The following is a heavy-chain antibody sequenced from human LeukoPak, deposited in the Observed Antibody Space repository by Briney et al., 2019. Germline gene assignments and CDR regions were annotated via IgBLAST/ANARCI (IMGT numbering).Heavy chain of an antibody. J-gene: IGHJ4*02. V-gene: IGHV3-23*01. CDR3: ATYRQVLLPFES. CDR1: GFAFSSYG. Sequence: GGSLRLSCAASGFAFSSYGMSWVRQAPGKGLEWVSAISGSGGSTYYADSVKGRFTISRDNSKSTLSLQMNSLRAEDTAIYYCATYRQVLLPFESWGQGTLVTVSS. D-gene: IGHD2-8*02. CDR2: ISGSGGST.